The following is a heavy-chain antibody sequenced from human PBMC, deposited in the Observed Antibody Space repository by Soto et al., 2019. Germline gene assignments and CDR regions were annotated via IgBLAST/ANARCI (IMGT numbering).Heavy chain of an antibody. CDR1: GFTFSSYA. V-gene: IGHV3-30-3*01. D-gene: IGHD3-22*01. CDR3: ARGEYYYDSSGYYWNYFDY. J-gene: IGHJ4*02. CDR2: ISYDGSNK. Sequence: QVQLVESGGGVVQPGRSLRLSCAASGFTFSSYAMHWVRQAPGKGLEWVAVISYDGSNKYYADSVKGRFTISRDNSKNXLXXQMNSVRAEDTAVYYCARGEYYYDSSGYYWNYFDYWGQGTLVTVSS.